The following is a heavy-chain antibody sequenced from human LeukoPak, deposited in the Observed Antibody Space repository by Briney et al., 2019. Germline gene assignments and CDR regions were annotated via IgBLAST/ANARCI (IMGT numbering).Heavy chain of an antibody. Sequence: PGGSLRLSCAASGFTFNIAWMHWVRQAPGKGLEWVGRVTSRNFGATTNYAVPVKGRFTVSRDDSKNTAYLEMNSLKTEDTAVYYGATGANGLRALDVWGQGTMVTVS. D-gene: IGHD2-8*01. V-gene: IGHV3-15*01. CDR2: VTSRNFGATT. J-gene: IGHJ3*01. CDR1: GFTFNIAW. CDR3: ATGANGLRALDV.